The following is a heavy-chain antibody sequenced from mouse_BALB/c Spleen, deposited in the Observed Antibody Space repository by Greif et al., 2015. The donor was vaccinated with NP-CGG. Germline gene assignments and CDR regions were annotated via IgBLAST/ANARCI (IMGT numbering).Heavy chain of an antibody. J-gene: IGHJ2*01. CDR2: INPSNGRT. CDR3: ARNGSSFDY. CDR1: GYTFTSYW. V-gene: IGHV1S81*02. Sequence: QVQLQQSGAELVKPGASVKLSCKASGYTFTSYWMHWVKQRPGRGLEWIGEINPSNGRTNYNEKFKSKATLTVDKSSSTAYMQLSSLTSEDSAVYYCARNGSSFDYWGQGTTLTVSS. D-gene: IGHD1-1*01.